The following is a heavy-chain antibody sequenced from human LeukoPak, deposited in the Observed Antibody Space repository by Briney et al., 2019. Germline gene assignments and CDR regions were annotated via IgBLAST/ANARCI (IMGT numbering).Heavy chain of an antibody. Sequence: GGSLRLSCAASGFTFSSYAMHWVRQAPGKGLEWVAVISYDGSNKYYADSVRGRFTISRDNSKNTLYLQMNSLRAEDTAVFYCARRTGAASGFDYWGQGTLVTVSS. CDR3: ARRTGAASGFDY. CDR2: ISYDGSNK. J-gene: IGHJ4*02. CDR1: GFTFSSYA. V-gene: IGHV3-30-3*01. D-gene: IGHD6-25*01.